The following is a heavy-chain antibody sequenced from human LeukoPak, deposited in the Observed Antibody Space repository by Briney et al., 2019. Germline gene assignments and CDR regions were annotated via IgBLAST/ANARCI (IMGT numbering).Heavy chain of an antibody. Sequence: PGGSLRLSCAASGFTFGSYAMNWVRQAPGKGLEWVSTISASSTTANYADSVKGRFTIFRDNSENALYLQINNLRAEDTAVYYCAKTRTTVISPTDYWGQGTLVTVSS. J-gene: IGHJ4*02. CDR1: GFTFGSYA. V-gene: IGHV3-23*01. CDR3: AKTRTTVISPTDY. D-gene: IGHD4-17*01. CDR2: ISASSTTA.